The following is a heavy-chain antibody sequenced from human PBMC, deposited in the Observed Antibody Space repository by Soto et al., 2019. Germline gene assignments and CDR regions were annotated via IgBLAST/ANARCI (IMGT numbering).Heavy chain of an antibody. Sequence: GGSLRFSCAASGFTFSSYPMIWVRQAPEKGLEWVSGVTATGSDTYYADSVKGRFTISRDDSKNTLYLQMNSLRAEDTALYYCTKKGNGNHPFDTWGQGTKVTVSS. CDR2: VTATGSDT. D-gene: IGHD2-8*01. CDR1: GFTFSSYP. V-gene: IGHV3-23*01. CDR3: TKKGNGNHPFDT. J-gene: IGHJ3*02.